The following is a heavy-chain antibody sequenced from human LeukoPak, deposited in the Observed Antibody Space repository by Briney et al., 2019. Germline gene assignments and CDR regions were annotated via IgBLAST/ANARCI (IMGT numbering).Heavy chain of an antibody. J-gene: IGHJ4*02. D-gene: IGHD6-19*01. CDR3: ARGPPLYSSGWFPFDY. V-gene: IGHV1-69*05. CDR2: IIPIFGTA. CDR1: GGTFSSYA. Sequence: SVKISCKASGGTFSSYAISWVRQAPGQGLEWMGRIIPIFGTANYAQKFQGRVTITTDESTSTAYMELSSLRSEDTAVYYCARGPPLYSSGWFPFDYWGQGTLVTVSS.